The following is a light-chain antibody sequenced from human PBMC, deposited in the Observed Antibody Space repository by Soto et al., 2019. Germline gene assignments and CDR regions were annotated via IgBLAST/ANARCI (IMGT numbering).Light chain of an antibody. J-gene: IGKJ2*01. CDR3: QHYNNWPPST. Sequence: EIVMTQSPATLSVSPGERATLSCRASQSVSSNLAWYPQKPCQAPRLLIYGAFTRATAIPARFSGSGSGTELTLTISSLQSEDFAAYYYQHYNNWPPSTFGQGTKLEIK. V-gene: IGKV3-15*01. CDR1: QSVSSN. CDR2: GAF.